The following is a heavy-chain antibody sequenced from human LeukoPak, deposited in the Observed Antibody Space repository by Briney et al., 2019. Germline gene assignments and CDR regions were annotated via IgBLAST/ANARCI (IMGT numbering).Heavy chain of an antibody. Sequence: GGSLRLSCAASGFPFYSYWMHWVRQAPGKGLVWVSRIDNVGSTTTYADSVKGRFTISRDNAKNTVYLEMDSLRGEDTAVYYCAREIIGGASFLDYWGQGTLVTVSS. CDR3: AREIIGGASFLDY. D-gene: IGHD1-26*01. CDR1: GFPFYSYW. J-gene: IGHJ4*02. CDR2: IDNVGSTT. V-gene: IGHV3-74*01.